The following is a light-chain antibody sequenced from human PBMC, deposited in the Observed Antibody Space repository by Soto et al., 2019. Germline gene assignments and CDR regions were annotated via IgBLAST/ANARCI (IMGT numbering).Light chain of an antibody. CDR2: AAS. Sequence: DTQMIQSPSSLSASVGDRVTITCRASQSISSYLNWYQQKPGKAPKLLIYAASSLQSGVPSRFSGSGSGTDFTLTISSLQHEDFATYYCQPSYSTPRTFGQGNKVDIK. V-gene: IGKV1-39*01. CDR3: QPSYSTPRT. J-gene: IGKJ1*01. CDR1: QSISSY.